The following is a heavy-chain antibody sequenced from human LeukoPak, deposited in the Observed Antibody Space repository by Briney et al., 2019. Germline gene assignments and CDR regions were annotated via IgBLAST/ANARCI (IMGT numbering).Heavy chain of an antibody. V-gene: IGHV3-30*04. Sequence: GRSVRLSCAGSGLTFSSYAMHWVRQAPGKGLEGVAVLSYDGSNKYYADSVKGRFTISRDNSKNTLYLQMNSLRAEDTAVYYCARERCSSTSCRRNPDYWGQGTLVTVSS. CDR1: GLTFSSYA. CDR3: ARERCSSTSCRRNPDY. J-gene: IGHJ4*02. D-gene: IGHD2-2*01. CDR2: LSYDGSNK.